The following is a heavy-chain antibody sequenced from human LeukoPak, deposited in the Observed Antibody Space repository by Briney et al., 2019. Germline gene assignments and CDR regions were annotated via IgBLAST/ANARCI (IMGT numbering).Heavy chain of an antibody. V-gene: IGHV3-48*03. CDR3: ARVAELLYFDY. Sequence: GGSLRLSCAPSGFAFSSYEMNWVRQAPGKGLEWVSYISSSGSTIYYADSVKGRFTISRDNAKNSLYLQMNSLRAEDTAVYYCARVAELLYFDYWGQGTLVTVSS. CDR1: GFAFSSYE. D-gene: IGHD3-10*01. CDR2: ISSSGSTI. J-gene: IGHJ4*02.